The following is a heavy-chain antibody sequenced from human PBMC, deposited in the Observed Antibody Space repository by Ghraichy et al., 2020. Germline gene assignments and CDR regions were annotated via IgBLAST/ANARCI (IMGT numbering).Heavy chain of an antibody. D-gene: IGHD4-17*01. CDR2: ISSSSSTI. Sequence: GESLNISCAASGFTFSSYSMNWVRQAPGKGLEWVSYISSSSSTIYYADSVKGRFTISRDNAKNSLYLQMNSLRDEDTAVYYCARDLRSYGDYVSFDYWGLGTLVTVSS. CDR3: ARDLRSYGDYVSFDY. CDR1: GFTFSSYS. V-gene: IGHV3-48*02. J-gene: IGHJ4*02.